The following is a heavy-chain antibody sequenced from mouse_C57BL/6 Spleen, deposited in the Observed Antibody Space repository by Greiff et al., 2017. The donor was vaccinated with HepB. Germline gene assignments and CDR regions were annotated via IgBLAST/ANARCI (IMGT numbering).Heavy chain of an antibody. CDR1: GYTFTDYY. CDR3: ARALWFAY. Sequence: VQLQESGAELVRPGASVKLSCKASGYTFTDYYINWVKQRPGQGLEWIARIYPGSGNTYYNEKFKGKATLTAEKSSSTAYMQLSSLTSEDSAVYFCARALWFAYWGQGTLVTVSA. CDR2: IYPGSGNT. V-gene: IGHV1-76*01. J-gene: IGHJ3*01.